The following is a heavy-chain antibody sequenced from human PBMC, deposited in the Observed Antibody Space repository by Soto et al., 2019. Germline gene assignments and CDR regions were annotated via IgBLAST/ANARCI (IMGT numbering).Heavy chain of an antibody. CDR1: GFTFSSYW. Sequence: GGSLRLSCAASGFTFSSYWMHWVRQAPGKGLVWVSLIKSDGSKTCYADSVKGRFTISRDNSRNSLYLQVNSLRVEDTAVYYCARDLGHGNGPFDYWGQGALVTVSS. CDR2: IKSDGSKT. V-gene: IGHV3-74*01. J-gene: IGHJ4*02. D-gene: IGHD1-26*01. CDR3: ARDLGHGNGPFDY.